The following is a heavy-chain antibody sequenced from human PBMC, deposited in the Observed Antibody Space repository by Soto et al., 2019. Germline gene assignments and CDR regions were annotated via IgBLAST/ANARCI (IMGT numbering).Heavy chain of an antibody. CDR3: ARALSGDDSSGG. CDR1: GFTFSSYS. Sequence: EVQLVESGGGLVQPGASLRLSCACSGFTFSSYSMNWGLQAPGTGLEWVSYISRSSSTIYYADSVKGRFTISRDNAKHSLYLQMNSLRDEDTAVYYCARALSGDDSSGGWGQGTLVTVSS. V-gene: IGHV3-48*02. D-gene: IGHD3-22*01. CDR2: ISRSSSTI. J-gene: IGHJ4*02.